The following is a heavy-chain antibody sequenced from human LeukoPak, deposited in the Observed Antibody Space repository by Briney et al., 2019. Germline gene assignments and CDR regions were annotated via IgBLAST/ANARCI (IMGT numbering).Heavy chain of an antibody. D-gene: IGHD6-6*01. CDR2: IIPIFGTA. J-gene: IGHJ6*02. Sequence: SVNVSCKASGGTFSSYAISWVRQAPGQGLEWMGGIIPIFGTANYAQKFQGRVTITADESTSTAYMELSSLRSEDTAVYYCARVSYGSSSAAVRMTYYYYGMDVWGQGTTVTVSS. CDR1: GGTFSSYA. CDR3: ARVSYGSSSAAVRMTYYYYGMDV. V-gene: IGHV1-69*01.